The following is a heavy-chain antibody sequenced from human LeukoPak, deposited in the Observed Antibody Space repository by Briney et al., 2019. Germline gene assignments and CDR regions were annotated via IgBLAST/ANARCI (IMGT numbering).Heavy chain of an antibody. Sequence: PSETLSLTCAVSGGSISSGGYSWSWIRQPPGKGLEWIGYIYHSGSTYYNPSLKSRVTISVDRSKNQFSLKLSSVTAADMAVYYCARAVRGRNWFDPWGQGTLVTVSS. CDR3: ARAVRGRNWFDP. D-gene: IGHD5-12*01. CDR2: IYHSGST. J-gene: IGHJ5*02. CDR1: GGSISSGGYS. V-gene: IGHV4-30-2*01.